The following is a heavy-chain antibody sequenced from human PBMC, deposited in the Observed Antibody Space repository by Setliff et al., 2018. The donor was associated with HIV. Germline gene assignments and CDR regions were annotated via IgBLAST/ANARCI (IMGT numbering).Heavy chain of an antibody. V-gene: IGHV3-21*06. CDR2: ISSNSFYI. J-gene: IGHJ4*02. D-gene: IGHD2-15*01. CDR1: GFTFSSHS. CDR3: ARGLRSSHGSPNYFDY. Sequence: GGSLRLSCAASGFTFSSHSMTWVRQAPGKGLEWVSSISSNSFYIYYADSVKGRFTISRDNAKNSLYLEMNSLRAEETAVYYCARGLRSSHGSPNYFDYWGRGALVTVSS.